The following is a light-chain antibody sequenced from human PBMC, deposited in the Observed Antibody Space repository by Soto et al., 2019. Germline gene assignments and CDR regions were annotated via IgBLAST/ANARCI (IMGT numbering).Light chain of an antibody. Sequence: QSALTQPASVSGSPGQSITISCTGTSSDVGNYNLVSWYQQHPGKAPKLMIYEGSKRPSGVSNRFSGSKAGNTASLTISRLQAEDEADYFCCSYAGTILYVFGTGTKLTVL. CDR3: CSYAGTILYV. J-gene: IGLJ1*01. CDR1: SSDVGNYNL. V-gene: IGLV2-23*01. CDR2: EGS.